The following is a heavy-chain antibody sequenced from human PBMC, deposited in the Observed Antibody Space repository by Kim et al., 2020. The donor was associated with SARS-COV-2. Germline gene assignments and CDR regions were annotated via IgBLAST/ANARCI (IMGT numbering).Heavy chain of an antibody. D-gene: IGHD3-22*01. CDR2: IYYSGST. Sequence: SETLSLTCTVSGGSISSYYWSWIRQPPGKGLEWIGYIYYSGSTNYNPSLKSRVTISVDTSKNQFSLKLSSVTAADTAVYYCARDHTYYYDSSGYYYAPRYRGMDVWGQGTTVTVSS. J-gene: IGHJ6*02. CDR1: GGSISSYY. CDR3: ARDHTYYYDSSGYYYAPRYRGMDV. V-gene: IGHV4-59*13.